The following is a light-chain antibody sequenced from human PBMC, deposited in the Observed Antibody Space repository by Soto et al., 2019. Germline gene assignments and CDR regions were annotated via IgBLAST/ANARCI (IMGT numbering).Light chain of an antibody. Sequence: EIVRTQSPATLPVSPGERATLSCRASQNINNNLAWYQQKPGQAPRLLIYGASTRATGIPARFSGTGSGTEFTLTISNLQSEDFAVYYCQQYNQWPPLTFGGGTKVDI. CDR3: QQYNQWPPLT. J-gene: IGKJ4*01. CDR1: QNINNN. V-gene: IGKV3-15*01. CDR2: GAS.